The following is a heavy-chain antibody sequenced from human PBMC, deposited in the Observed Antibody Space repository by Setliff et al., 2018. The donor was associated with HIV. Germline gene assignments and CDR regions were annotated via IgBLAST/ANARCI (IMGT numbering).Heavy chain of an antibody. D-gene: IGHD4-17*01. CDR3: ARQTVHTTHSLDHGSPNRDYDYGMDV. Sequence: GESLKISCKGSGYSFTSYWIGWVRQMPGKGLEWMGIIYPGDSDTTYSPSFQGQVTISADKSISTAYLQWSSLKASDTAMYYCARQTVHTTHSLDHGSPNRDYDYGMDVWGQGTTVTVSS. V-gene: IGHV5-51*01. J-gene: IGHJ6*01. CDR2: IYPGDSDT. CDR1: GYSFTSYW.